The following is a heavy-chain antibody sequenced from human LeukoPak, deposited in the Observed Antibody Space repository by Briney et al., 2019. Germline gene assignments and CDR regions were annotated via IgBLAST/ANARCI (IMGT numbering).Heavy chain of an antibody. Sequence: ASVKVSCKASGYTFTSYGISWVRQAPGQGLEWMGWISAYNGNTNYAQKLQGRVTITTDTSTSTAYMELRSLRSDDTAVYYCARAAPYYDILTGYYTFDYWGQGTLVTVSS. CDR3: ARAAPYYDILTGYYTFDY. D-gene: IGHD3-9*01. J-gene: IGHJ4*02. V-gene: IGHV1-18*01. CDR1: GYTFTSYG. CDR2: ISAYNGNT.